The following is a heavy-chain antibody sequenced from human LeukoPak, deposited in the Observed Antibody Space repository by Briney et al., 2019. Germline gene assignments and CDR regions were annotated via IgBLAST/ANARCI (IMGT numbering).Heavy chain of an antibody. Sequence: GGSLRLSCAASGFIFSNAYMSWVRQAPGKGLEWIGLIKRKTEGETTDYAAPVKGRFTISRDDSKNTLYLQMNSLKTEDTAVYYCAYLALGSDWDYWGQGTLVTVSS. J-gene: IGHJ4*02. D-gene: IGHD3-10*01. CDR2: IKRKTEGETT. CDR3: AYLALGSDWDY. V-gene: IGHV3-15*01. CDR1: GFIFSNAY.